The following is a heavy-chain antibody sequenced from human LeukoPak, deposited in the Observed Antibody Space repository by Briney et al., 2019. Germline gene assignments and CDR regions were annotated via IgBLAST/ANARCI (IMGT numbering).Heavy chain of an antibody. CDR2: IKSKTDGGTT. D-gene: IGHD6-6*01. J-gene: IGHJ4*02. V-gene: IGHV3-15*05. CDR3: SDESSSSGY. CDR1: GFTFSTYG. Sequence: KPGGSLRLSCAASGFTFSTYGMSWVRQAPGMGLEWVGRIKSKTDGGTTDYAAPVKGRFTISRDDSKNTLYLQMSSLKTEDTAVYYCSDESSSSGYWGQGTLVTVSS.